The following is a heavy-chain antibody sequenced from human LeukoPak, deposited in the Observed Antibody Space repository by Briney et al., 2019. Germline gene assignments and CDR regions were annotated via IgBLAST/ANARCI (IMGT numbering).Heavy chain of an antibody. V-gene: IGHV1-2*02. CDR3: ARDFGCCSGGSCYRGVSYYYYMDV. Sequence: ASVKVSCKASGYTFTGYYMHWVRQAPGQGLEWMGWINPNSGGTDYAQKFQGRVTMTRDTSISTAYMELSRLRSDDTAVYYCARDFGCCSGGSCYRGVSYYYYMDVWGKGTTVTVSS. J-gene: IGHJ6*03. D-gene: IGHD2-15*01. CDR2: INPNSGGT. CDR1: GYTFTGYY.